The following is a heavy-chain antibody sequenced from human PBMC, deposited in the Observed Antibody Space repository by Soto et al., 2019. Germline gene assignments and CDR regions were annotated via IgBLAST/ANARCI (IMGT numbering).Heavy chain of an antibody. CDR1: GYTFTSYA. D-gene: IGHD1-26*01. CDR3: ARDRGSYYRAFDI. Sequence: ASVKVSCKASGYTFTSYAMHWVRQAPGQRLEWMGWINAGNGNTKYSQKFQGRVTITRDTSASTAYMELSSLRSEDTAVYYCARDRGSYYRAFDICGQGTMVTVSS. CDR2: INAGNGNT. J-gene: IGHJ3*02. V-gene: IGHV1-3*01.